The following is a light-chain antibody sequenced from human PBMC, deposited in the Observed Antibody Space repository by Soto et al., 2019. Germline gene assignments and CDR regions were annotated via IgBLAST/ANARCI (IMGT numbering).Light chain of an antibody. V-gene: IGKV3-15*01. CDR1: QSVSSN. CDR3: QQYHNWPPTWT. J-gene: IGKJ1*01. CDR2: GAS. Sequence: EIVMTQSPATLSVSPGERATLSCRASQSVSSNLAWYQQKPGQAPRLLIYGASTRATGIPARFSGSGSGTEFTLTIGSLQSEDFAVYYCQQYHNWPPTWTFGQGTKVEIK.